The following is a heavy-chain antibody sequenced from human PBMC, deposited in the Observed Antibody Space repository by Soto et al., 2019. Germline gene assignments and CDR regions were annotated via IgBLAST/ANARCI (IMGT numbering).Heavy chain of an antibody. V-gene: IGHV3-7*01. CDR3: ARDEARPLGY. CDR2: IKPDGSEK. Sequence: EVQLVESGGGLVQPGGSLRLSCAASGFTFSSYWMSCVRQAPGKGLEWVSNIKPDGSEKYYVDSVRGRFTISRDNVENSLNLQMNSLRAEDAALYYCARDEARPLGYWGQGTLVTVSS. CDR1: GFTFSSYW. J-gene: IGHJ4*02. D-gene: IGHD6-6*01.